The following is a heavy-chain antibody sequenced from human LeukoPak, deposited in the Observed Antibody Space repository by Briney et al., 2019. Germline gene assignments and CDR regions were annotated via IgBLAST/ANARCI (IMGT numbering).Heavy chain of an antibody. J-gene: IGHJ4*02. V-gene: IGHV4-39*01. CDR3: ARQVSQYYYGSGSYYNL. Sequence: SETLSLTCTVSGGSISSSSYYWGWIRQPPGTGLEWIGSIYYSGSTYYNPSLKSRVTISVDTSKNQFSLKLSSVTAADTAVYYCARQVSQYYYGSGSYYNLWGQGTLVTVSS. D-gene: IGHD3-10*01. CDR2: IYYSGST. CDR1: GGSISSSSYY.